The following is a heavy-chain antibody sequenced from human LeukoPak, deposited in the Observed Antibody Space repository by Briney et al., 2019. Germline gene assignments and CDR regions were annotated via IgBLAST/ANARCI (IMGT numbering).Heavy chain of an antibody. D-gene: IGHD5-24*01. J-gene: IGHJ4*02. Sequence: ASVKVSCKASGYTFTSYGISWVRQAPGQGLEWMGWINPNSGGTNYAQKFQGRVTMTRDTSISTAYMELSRLRSDDTAVYYCARDLDGPSDYWGQGTLVTVSS. CDR1: GYTFTSYG. V-gene: IGHV1-2*02. CDR3: ARDLDGPSDY. CDR2: INPNSGGT.